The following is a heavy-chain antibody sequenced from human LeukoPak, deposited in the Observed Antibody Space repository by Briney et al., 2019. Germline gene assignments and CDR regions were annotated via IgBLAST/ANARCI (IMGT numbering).Heavy chain of an antibody. CDR2: IWYDGSNK. CDR3: ARESGRGLDY. CDR1: GFTFSSYG. D-gene: IGHD1-26*01. V-gene: IGHV3-33*01. Sequence: GRSLRLSCAASGFTFSSYGMHWVRQAPGKGLEWVAVIWYDGSNKYDADSVKGRSTISRDNSKNTLYLQMNSLRAEDTAVYYCARESGRGLDYWGQGTLVTVSS. J-gene: IGHJ4*02.